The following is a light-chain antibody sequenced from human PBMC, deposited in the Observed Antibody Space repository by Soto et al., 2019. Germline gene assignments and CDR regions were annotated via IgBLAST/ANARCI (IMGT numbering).Light chain of an antibody. CDR2: EVS. CDR3: SSYAGSNNYV. V-gene: IGLV2-8*01. Sequence: QSALTQPPSASGSPGQSVTISCTGTSSDVGDDNYVSWYQQHPGKAPKLMIYEVSKRPSGVPDRFSGSKSGNTASLTVSGLQAEDEADYYCSSYAGSNNYVFGTGTKVTVL. CDR1: SSDVGDDNY. J-gene: IGLJ1*01.